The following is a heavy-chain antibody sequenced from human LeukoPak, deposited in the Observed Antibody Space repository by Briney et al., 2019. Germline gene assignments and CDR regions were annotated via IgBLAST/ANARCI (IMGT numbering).Heavy chain of an antibody. CDR1: GFTFNSYA. D-gene: IGHD1-1*01. V-gene: IGHV3-23*01. J-gene: IGHJ3*02. Sequence: GGSLRLSCAASGFTFNSYAMSWVRQAPGKGLEWVSAISGSGANTYYADSVKGRFSISRDNSKNTLYLHMNSLRAEDTAIYFCAKDWNDVGSDAFHIWGQGTMVTVSS. CDR2: ISGSGANT. CDR3: AKDWNDVGSDAFHI.